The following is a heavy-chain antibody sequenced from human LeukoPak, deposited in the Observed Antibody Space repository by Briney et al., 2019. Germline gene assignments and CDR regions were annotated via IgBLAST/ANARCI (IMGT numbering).Heavy chain of an antibody. D-gene: IGHD2-2*01. Sequence: ASVKVSCKASGYTFTSYGISWVRQAPGQGLGWMGWISAYNGNTNYAQKLQGRVTMTTDTSTSTAYMELRSLRSDDTAVYYCARGGRSNIVVVPAAHTYDYWGQETLVTVSS. V-gene: IGHV1-18*04. J-gene: IGHJ4*02. CDR3: ARGGRSNIVVVPAAHTYDY. CDR1: GYTFTSYG. CDR2: ISAYNGNT.